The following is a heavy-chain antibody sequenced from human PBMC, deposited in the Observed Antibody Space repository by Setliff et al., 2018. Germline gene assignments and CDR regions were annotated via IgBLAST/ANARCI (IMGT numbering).Heavy chain of an antibody. Sequence: GASVKVSCKASGYTFRNYAFAWVRQAPGQGLEWVGWLSVYNGDTNYAQKFQGRVTLTTDTSTSTAYMELRSLTSDDLAFYYCARAPSVELVTIRTNSWFTYWGQGTLVTVSS. CDR2: LSVYNGDT. J-gene: IGHJ4*02. CDR3: ARAPSVELVTIRTNSWFTY. D-gene: IGHD5-18*01. V-gene: IGHV1-18*03. CDR1: GYTFRNYA.